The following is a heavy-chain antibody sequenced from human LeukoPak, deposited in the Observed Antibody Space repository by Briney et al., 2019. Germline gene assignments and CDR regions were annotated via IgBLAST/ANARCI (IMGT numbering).Heavy chain of an antibody. D-gene: IGHD4-17*01. J-gene: IGHJ3*02. V-gene: IGHV3-30*02. CDR1: GFTFSSYG. Sequence: GGSLRLSCAASGFTFSSYGMHWVRQAPGKGLEWVAFIRYDGSNKYYADSVKGRFTISRDNSKNTLYLQMNSLRAEDTAVYYCAKVLSHDHGDYDAFDIWGQGTMVTVSS. CDR3: AKVLSHDHGDYDAFDI. CDR2: IRYDGSNK.